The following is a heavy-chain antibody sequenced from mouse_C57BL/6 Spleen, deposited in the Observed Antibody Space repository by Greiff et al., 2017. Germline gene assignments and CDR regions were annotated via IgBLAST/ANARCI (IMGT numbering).Heavy chain of an antibody. J-gene: IGHJ1*03. CDR2: IDPETGGT. CDR3: TRGDYGSSWYFDV. V-gene: IGHV1-15*01. D-gene: IGHD1-1*01. CDR1: GYTFTDYE. Sequence: QVQLQQSGAELVRPGASVTLSCKASGYTFTDYEMHWVKQTPVHGLEWIGAIDPETGGTAYNQKFKGKAILTADKSSSTAYMELRSLTSEDSAVYYCTRGDYGSSWYFDVWGTGTTVTVSS.